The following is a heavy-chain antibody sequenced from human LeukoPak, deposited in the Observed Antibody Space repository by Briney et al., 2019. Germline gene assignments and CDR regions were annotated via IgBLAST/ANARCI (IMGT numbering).Heavy chain of an antibody. CDR1: GFTFDDYA. J-gene: IGHJ4*02. CDR2: ISWNSGSI. D-gene: IGHD5-24*01. V-gene: IGHV3-9*01. CDR3: AKDMGSDGYNSFDY. Sequence: GGSLRLSCAASGFTFDDYAMHWVRQAPGKGLEWVSGISWNSGSIGYADSVKGRFTISRGNAKNSLYLQMNSLRAEDTALYYCAKDMGSDGYNSFDYWGQGTLVTVSS.